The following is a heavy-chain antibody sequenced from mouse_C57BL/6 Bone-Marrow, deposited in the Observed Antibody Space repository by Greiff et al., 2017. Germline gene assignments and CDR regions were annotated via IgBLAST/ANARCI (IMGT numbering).Heavy chain of an antibody. V-gene: IGHV7-1*01. CDR1: GFTFSDFY. J-gene: IGHJ4*01. CDR3: ARDAGYDGYYYAMDY. Sequence: EVKLMESGGGLVQSGRSLRLSCATSGFTFSDFYMEWVRQAPGKGLEWIAASRNKANDYTTEYSASVKGRFIVSRDTSQSILYLQMNALRAEDTAIYYGARDAGYDGYYYAMDYWGQGTSVTVSS. D-gene: IGHD2-2*01. CDR2: SRNKANDYTT.